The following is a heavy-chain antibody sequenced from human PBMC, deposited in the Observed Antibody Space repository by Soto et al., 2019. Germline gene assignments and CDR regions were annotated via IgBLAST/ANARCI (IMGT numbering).Heavy chain of an antibody. CDR1: GFTFDDYA. J-gene: IGHJ3*02. D-gene: IGHD3-10*02. V-gene: IGHV3-9*01. CDR2: ISWNSGSI. Sequence: GGSLRLSCAASGFTFDDYAMHWVRQAPGKGLEWVSGISWNSGSIGYADSVKGRFTISRDNAKNSLYLQMNSLRAEDTALYYCAKALNYYVDAFDIWGQGTMVTVPS. CDR3: AKALNYYVDAFDI.